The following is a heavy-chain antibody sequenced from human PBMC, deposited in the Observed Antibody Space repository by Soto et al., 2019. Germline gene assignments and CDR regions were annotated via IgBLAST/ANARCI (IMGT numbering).Heavy chain of an antibody. CDR1: GVSISSSSYY. V-gene: IGHV4-39*01. D-gene: IGHD6-19*01. Sequence: PSETLSLTCTVSGVSISSSSYYWGWIRQPPGKGLECIGSIYYSGSTYYNPSLKSRVTISVDTSKNQFSLKLNSVTAADTAVYYCARHGARSGWYYFDYWGQGSLVTVSS. J-gene: IGHJ4*02. CDR2: IYYSGST. CDR3: ARHGARSGWYYFDY.